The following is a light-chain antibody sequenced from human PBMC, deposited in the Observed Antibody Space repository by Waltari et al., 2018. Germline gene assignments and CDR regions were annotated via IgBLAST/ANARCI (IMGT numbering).Light chain of an antibody. V-gene: IGLV2-8*01. J-gene: IGLJ2*01. CDR3: SSYAGSNALV. CDR2: EVS. CDR1: NSDIGYYNA. Sequence: QAAPTQPPSVSGSPGQSVTISCTGTNSDIGYYNAVSWYQQHPGKAPKLMIYEVSKRPSGCSGRFSGSKSGNTASLTISGLQAEDEADYYCSSYAGSNALVVGGGTRLTVL.